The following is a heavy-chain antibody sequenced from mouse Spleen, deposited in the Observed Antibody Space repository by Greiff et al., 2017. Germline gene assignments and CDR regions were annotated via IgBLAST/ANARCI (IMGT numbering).Heavy chain of an antibody. Sequence: VHVKQSGPELVKPGASVKISCKASGYSFTDYNMNWVKQSNGKSLEWIGVINPNYGTTSYNQKFKGKATLTVDQSSSTAYMQLNSLTSEDSAVYYCARKSSGPRAMDYWGQGTSVTVSS. CDR2: INPNYGTT. D-gene: IGHD3-1*01. J-gene: IGHJ4*01. CDR3: ARKSSGPRAMDY. V-gene: IGHV1-39*01. CDR1: GYSFTDYN.